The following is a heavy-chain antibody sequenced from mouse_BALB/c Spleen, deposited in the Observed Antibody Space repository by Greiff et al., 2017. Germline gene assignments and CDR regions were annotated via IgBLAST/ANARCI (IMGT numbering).Heavy chain of an antibody. J-gene: IGHJ4*01. CDR1: GFNIKDTY. Sequence: EVQGVESGAELVKPGASVKLSCTASGFNIKDTYMHWVKQRPEQGLEWIGRIDPANGNTKYDPKFQGKATITADTSSNTAYLQLSSLTSEDTAVYYCANYGYDYYAMDYWGQGTSVTVSS. CDR3: ANYGYDYYAMDY. CDR2: IDPANGNT. V-gene: IGHV14-3*02. D-gene: IGHD1-2*01.